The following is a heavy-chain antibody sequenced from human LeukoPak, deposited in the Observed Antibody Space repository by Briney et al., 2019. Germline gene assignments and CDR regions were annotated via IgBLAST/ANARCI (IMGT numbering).Heavy chain of an antibody. J-gene: IGHJ6*03. CDR1: GFAFSTYT. CDR3: AKGARLNYYCLDV. CDR2: IGGSGGGT. Sequence: GGSLRLSCAASGFAFSTYTMNWVRQAPGKGLEWVSAIGGSGGGTRYVDSVKGRFTISRDNSKNTLYLQMNGLRDDDTAVYYCAKGARLNYYCLDVWGKGTTVTVSS. V-gene: IGHV3-23*01.